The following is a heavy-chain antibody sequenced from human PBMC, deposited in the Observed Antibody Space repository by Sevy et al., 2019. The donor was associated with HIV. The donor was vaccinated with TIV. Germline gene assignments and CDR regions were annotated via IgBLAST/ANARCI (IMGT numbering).Heavy chain of an antibody. CDR3: AHSKYDSSDTDNWFDP. CDR1: GFSLSTSGVG. D-gene: IGHD3-22*01. J-gene: IGHJ5*02. Sequence: SGPTLVNPTQTLTLTCTFSGFSLSTSGVGVGWIRQPPGKALEWLALIYWNDDKRYSPSLKSRLTITKDTSKNQVVLTMTNTDPVDTATYYCAHSKYDSSDTDNWFDPWGQGTLVTVSS. CDR2: IYWNDDK. V-gene: IGHV2-5*01.